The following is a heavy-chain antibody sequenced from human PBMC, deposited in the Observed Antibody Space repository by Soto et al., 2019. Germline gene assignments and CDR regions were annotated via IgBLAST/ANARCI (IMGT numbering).Heavy chain of an antibody. V-gene: IGHV1-3*01. J-gene: IGHJ4*02. CDR2: INAGNGNT. CDR3: ARGYCSGGSCYGNFDY. CDR1: GYTFTSYG. D-gene: IGHD2-15*01. Sequence: GASVKVSCKASGYTFTSYGISWVRQAPGQGLEWMGWINAGNGNTKYSQKFQGRVTITRDTSASTAYMELSSLRSEDTAVYYCARGYCSGGSCYGNFDYWGQGTLVTVSS.